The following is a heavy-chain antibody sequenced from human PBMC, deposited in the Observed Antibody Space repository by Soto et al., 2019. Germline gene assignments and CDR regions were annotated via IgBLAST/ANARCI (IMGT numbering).Heavy chain of an antibody. CDR1: GYTFTGYY. CDR3: ARHSRYAPGMQYYYYGMDV. V-gene: IGHV1-2*04. Sequence: ASVKVSCKASGYTFTGYYMHWVRQAPGQGLEWMGWINPNSGGTNYAQKFQGWVTMTRDTSISTAYMELSRLRSDDTAVYYCARHSRYAPGMQYYYYGMDVWGQGTTVTVSS. J-gene: IGHJ6*02. D-gene: IGHD5-12*01. CDR2: INPNSGGT.